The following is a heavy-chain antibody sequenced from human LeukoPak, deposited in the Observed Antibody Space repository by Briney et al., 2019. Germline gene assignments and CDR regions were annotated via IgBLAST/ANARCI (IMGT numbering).Heavy chain of an antibody. V-gene: IGHV5-51*01. Sequence: GESLKISCKGSGYNFSTCWIAWVRQMPGKGLEWMGIIYPGDSDTRYSPSFQGQVTISADKSISTAYLQWSSLKASDTAMYYCARLSPAGVGDFDYWGQGTLVTVAS. CDR1: GYNFSTCW. CDR3: ARLSPAGVGDFDY. D-gene: IGHD6-19*01. J-gene: IGHJ4*02. CDR2: IYPGDSDT.